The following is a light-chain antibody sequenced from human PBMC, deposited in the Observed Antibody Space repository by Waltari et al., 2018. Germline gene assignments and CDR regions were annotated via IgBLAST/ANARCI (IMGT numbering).Light chain of an antibody. Sequence: DIVMPQSPLSLPVTPGAPASISCKSCRSLLQRSGYNYVDWYLQKPGQSPQLLISLGSNRASGVPDRFSGSGSGTDFTLKISRVEAEDVGVYYCMQALQSPLTFGGGTKVEIK. J-gene: IGKJ4*01. CDR1: RSLLQRSGYNY. V-gene: IGKV2-28*01. CDR2: LGS. CDR3: MQALQSPLT.